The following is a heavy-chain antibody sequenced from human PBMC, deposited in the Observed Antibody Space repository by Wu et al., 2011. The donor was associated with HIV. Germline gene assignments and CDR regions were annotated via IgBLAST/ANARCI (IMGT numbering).Heavy chain of an antibody. V-gene: IGHV1-18*01. CDR2: ISAYNGDT. D-gene: IGHD6-19*01. CDR1: GYTFTSYG. J-gene: IGHJ5*02. Sequence: QVQLVQSGAEVKKPGASVKVSCKASGYTFTSYGISWVRQAPGQGLEWMGWISAYNGDTNYAQKLQGRVTMTTDTSTSTAYMELRSLRSDDTAVYYCARDYSSGWYTAPWGNWFDPRGQGTLVTVSP. CDR3: ARDYSSGWYTAPWGNWFDP.